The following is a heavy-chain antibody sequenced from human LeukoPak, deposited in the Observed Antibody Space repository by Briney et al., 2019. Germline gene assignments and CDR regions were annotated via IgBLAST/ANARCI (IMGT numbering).Heavy chain of an antibody. Sequence: GGSLRLSCEASGFTFSTYGMHWVRQAPGKGLEWVALILFDGSNKYYADSVKGRFTISRDNSKNTLYLQMNSLRAEDTAVYYCARDFVWGKGYWGQGILVTVSS. J-gene: IGHJ4*02. CDR2: ILFDGSNK. D-gene: IGHD3-16*01. CDR1: GFTFSTYG. CDR3: ARDFVWGKGY. V-gene: IGHV3-33*01.